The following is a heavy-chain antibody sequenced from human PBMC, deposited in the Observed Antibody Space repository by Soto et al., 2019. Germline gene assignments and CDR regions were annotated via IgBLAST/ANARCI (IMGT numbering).Heavy chain of an antibody. J-gene: IGHJ5*02. CDR3: ARDRRHWNNWFDP. CDR2: IIPIFGTA. Sequence: QVQLVQSGAEVKKPGSSVKVSCKASGGTFSSYAISWVRQAPGQGLEWMGGIIPIFGTANYAQKCQCRVTITADKSTSTAYMELSSLRSEDTAVYYCARDRRHWNNWFDPWGQGTLVTVSS. D-gene: IGHD1-1*01. V-gene: IGHV1-69*06. CDR1: GGTFSSYA.